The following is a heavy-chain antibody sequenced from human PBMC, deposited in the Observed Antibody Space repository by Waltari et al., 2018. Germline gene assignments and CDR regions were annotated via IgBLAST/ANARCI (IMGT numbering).Heavy chain of an antibody. J-gene: IGHJ6*03. V-gene: IGHV4-34*01. Sequence: QVQLQQWGAGLLKPSETLSLTCAVYGGSFSGYYWSWIRQPPGKGLEWIGEINHSGSTNYNPSLKSRVTISVDTSKNQFSLKLSSVTAADTAVYYCARGPPCGGDCYYYYYMDVWGKGTTVTVSS. D-gene: IGHD2-21*01. CDR1: GGSFSGYY. CDR3: ARGPPCGGDCYYYYYMDV. CDR2: INHSGST.